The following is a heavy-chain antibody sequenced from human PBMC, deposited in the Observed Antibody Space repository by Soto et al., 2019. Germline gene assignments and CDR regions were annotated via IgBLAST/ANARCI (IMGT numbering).Heavy chain of an antibody. D-gene: IGHD2-2*01. V-gene: IGHV3-23*01. CDR2: ISGSGGST. Sequence: GGSLRLSCAASGFTFSSYAMSWVRQAPGKGLEWVSAISGSGGSTYYADSVKGRFTISRDNSKNTLYLQMNSLRAEDMAVYYCAKDGFVDIVVVPAAMEDWGQGTLVTVSS. CDR3: AKDGFVDIVVVPAAMED. CDR1: GFTFSSYA. J-gene: IGHJ4*02.